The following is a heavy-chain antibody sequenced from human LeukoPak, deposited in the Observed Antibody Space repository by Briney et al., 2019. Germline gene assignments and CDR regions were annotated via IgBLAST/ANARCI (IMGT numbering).Heavy chain of an antibody. CDR3: ARDPRRGIVVVPAAVDY. CDR2: ISSSGSTI. Sequence: GGSLRLSCAASGFTFSDYYMSWIRQAPGKGLEWVSYISSSGSTIYYADSVKGRFTISRDNAKNSLYLQMNSLRAEDTAVYYCARDPRRGIVVVPAAVDYWGQGTLVTVSS. V-gene: IGHV3-11*04. CDR1: GFTFSDYY. D-gene: IGHD2-2*01. J-gene: IGHJ4*02.